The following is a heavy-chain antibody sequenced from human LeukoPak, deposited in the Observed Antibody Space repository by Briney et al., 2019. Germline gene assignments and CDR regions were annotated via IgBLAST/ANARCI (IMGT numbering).Heavy chain of an antibody. Sequence: GESLKISCKGSGFTFTTYWISWVRQMPGKGLEWMGRIDPSDSYTNYSPSFQGHVTISADKSISTAYLSLKASDTAMYYCARNYDYYGSGSYFDYWGQGTLVTVSS. D-gene: IGHD3-10*01. CDR1: GFTFTTYW. J-gene: IGHJ4*02. CDR2: IDPSDSYT. V-gene: IGHV5-10-1*01. CDR3: ARNYDYYGSGSYFDY.